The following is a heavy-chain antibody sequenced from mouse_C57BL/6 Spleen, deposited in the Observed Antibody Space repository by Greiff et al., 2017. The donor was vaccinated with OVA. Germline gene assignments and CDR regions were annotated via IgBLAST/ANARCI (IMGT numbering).Heavy chain of an antibody. CDR2: ISGGGGNT. CDR3: ARHNWEKRYFDV. Sequence: EVQLVESGGGLVKPGGSLKLSCAASGFTFSSYTMSWVRQTPEKRLEWVATISGGGGNTYYPDSVKGRFTISRDNAKNTLYLQMSSLRSEDTAVYYCARHNWEKRYFDVWGTGTTVTVSS. J-gene: IGHJ1*03. V-gene: IGHV5-9*04. CDR1: GFTFSSYT. D-gene: IGHD4-1*01.